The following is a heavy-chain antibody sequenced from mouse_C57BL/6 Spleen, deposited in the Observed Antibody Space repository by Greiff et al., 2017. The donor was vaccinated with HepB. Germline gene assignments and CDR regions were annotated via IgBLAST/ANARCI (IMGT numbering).Heavy chain of an antibody. Sequence: EVKLQQSGPELVKPGASVKMSCKASGYTFTDYNMHWVKQSHGKSLEWIGYINPNNGGTSYNQKFKGKATLTVNKSSSTAYMELRSLTSEDSAVYYCADDGSSSYWYFDVWGTGTTVTVSS. J-gene: IGHJ1*03. CDR3: ADDGSSSYWYFDV. CDR1: GYTFTDYN. V-gene: IGHV1-22*01. D-gene: IGHD1-1*01. CDR2: INPNNGGT.